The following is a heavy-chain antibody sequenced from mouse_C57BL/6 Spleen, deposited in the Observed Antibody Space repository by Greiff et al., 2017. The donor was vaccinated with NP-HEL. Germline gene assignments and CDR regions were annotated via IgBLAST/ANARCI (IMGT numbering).Heavy chain of an antibody. J-gene: IGHJ2*01. V-gene: IGHV1-22*01. Sequence: EVQLQESGPELVKPGASVKMSCKASGYTFTDYNMHWVKPSHGKSLEWIGYINPNNGGTSYSQKFKGKATLTVNKSSSTAYMELRSLTSEDSAVYYCARSPLFLDYWGQGTTLTVSS. D-gene: IGHD1-1*01. CDR2: INPNNGGT. CDR3: ARSPLFLDY. CDR1: GYTFTDYN.